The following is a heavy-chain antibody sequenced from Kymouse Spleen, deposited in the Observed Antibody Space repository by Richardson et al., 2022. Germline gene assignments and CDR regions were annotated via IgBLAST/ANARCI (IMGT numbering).Heavy chain of an antibody. CDR3: ARRFGRYFDWLLNDY. D-gene: IGHD3-9*01. Sequence: EVQLVESGGGLVQPGGSLRLSCAASGFTFSSYWMSWVRQAPGKGLEWVANIKQDGSEKYYVDSVKGRFTISRDNAKNSLYLQMNSLRAEDTAVYYCARRFGRYFDWLLNDYWGQGTLVTVSS. V-gene: IGHV3-7*01. CDR2: IKQDGSEK. CDR1: GFTFSSYW. J-gene: IGHJ4*02.